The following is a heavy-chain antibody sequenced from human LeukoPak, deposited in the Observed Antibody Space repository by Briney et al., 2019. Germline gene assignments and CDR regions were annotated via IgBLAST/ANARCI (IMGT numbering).Heavy chain of an antibody. CDR2: IDPSDSYT. J-gene: IGHJ5*02. CDR3: AMETTVKDNNWFDP. Sequence: GESLKISCKGSGYSFTSYWISWVRQMPGEGLEWMGRIDPSDSYTNYSPSFQGHVTISADKSISTAYLQWSSLKASDTAMYYCAMETTVKDNNWFDPWGQGTLVTVSS. V-gene: IGHV5-10-1*01. CDR1: GYSFTSYW. D-gene: IGHD4-17*01.